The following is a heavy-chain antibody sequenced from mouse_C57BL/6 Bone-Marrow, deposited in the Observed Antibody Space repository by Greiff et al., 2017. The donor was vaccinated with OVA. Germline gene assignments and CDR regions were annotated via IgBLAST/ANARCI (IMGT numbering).Heavy chain of an antibody. Sequence: DVMLVESGGGLVQPGGSMKLSCAASGFTFSDAWMDWVRQSPEKGLEWVAEIRNKANNHATYYAESVKGRFTISRDDSKSSVYLQMNSLRAEDTGIYYCTGGYGGNYLPFAYWGQGTLVTVSA. D-gene: IGHD1-1*02. CDR1: GFTFSDAW. CDR3: TGGYGGNYLPFAY. J-gene: IGHJ3*01. CDR2: IRNKANNHAT. V-gene: IGHV6-6*01.